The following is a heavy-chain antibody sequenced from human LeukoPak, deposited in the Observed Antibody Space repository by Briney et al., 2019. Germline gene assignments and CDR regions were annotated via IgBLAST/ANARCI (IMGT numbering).Heavy chain of an antibody. Sequence: ASVKVSCKASGYTITSYGISWVRQAPGQGLEWMGWISAYNGNTNYAQKLQGRVTMTTDASTSTAYMELRSLRSDDTAVYYCARGVLSGVVTAVDRFYFDYWGQGTLVTVSS. CDR2: ISAYNGNT. CDR3: ARGVLSGVVTAVDRFYFDY. J-gene: IGHJ4*02. V-gene: IGHV1-18*01. D-gene: IGHD2-21*02. CDR1: GYTITSYG.